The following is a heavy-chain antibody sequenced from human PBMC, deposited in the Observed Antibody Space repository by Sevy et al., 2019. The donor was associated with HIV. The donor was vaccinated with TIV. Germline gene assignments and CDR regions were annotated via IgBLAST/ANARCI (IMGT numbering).Heavy chain of an antibody. CDR1: GFTLS. D-gene: IGHD1-26*01. CDR3: ARGVGGIHIFDY. Sequence: GGSLRLSCEVSGFTLSLNWVRQAPGKGLGGAPSISPGGGNMNNAASVKGRFTISRDKTKTSLYLHMSRLRPEDTAVYYCARGVGGIHIFDYWGRGTLVTVSS. CDR2: ISPGGGNM. V-gene: IGHV3-21*06. J-gene: IGHJ4*02.